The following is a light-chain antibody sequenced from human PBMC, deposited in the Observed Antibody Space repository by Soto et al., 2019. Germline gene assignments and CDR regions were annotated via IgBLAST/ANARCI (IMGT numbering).Light chain of an antibody. Sequence: DIQMTQSPSSLSASVGDRVTITCQASQDDKECLNWYQQKPGTAPKLLIYDTSNLDSGVPSRFSGRGSGTDFTVTISSLQPEDIATYYCQQCDTFPFTFGPGTKVDIK. CDR1: QDDKEC. V-gene: IGKV1-33*01. CDR3: QQCDTFPFT. J-gene: IGKJ3*01. CDR2: DTS.